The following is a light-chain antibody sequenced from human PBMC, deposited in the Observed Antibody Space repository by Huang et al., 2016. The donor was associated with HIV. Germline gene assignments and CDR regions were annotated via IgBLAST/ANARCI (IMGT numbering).Light chain of an antibody. CDR2: GAS. CDR1: QSVNSK. CDR3: QQYSKWPPNT. V-gene: IGKV3-15*01. J-gene: IGKJ2*01. Sequence: EIVMTQSPATLSLSPGERATLSCRASQSVNSKLAWYQQKPGQAPRRLIYGASTRATGVPGRCSGSGSGTECTLTISSLQSEDFAVYYCQQYSKWPPNTFGQGTKLESK.